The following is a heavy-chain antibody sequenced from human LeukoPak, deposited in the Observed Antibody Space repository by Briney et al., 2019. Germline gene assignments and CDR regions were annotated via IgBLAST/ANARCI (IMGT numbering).Heavy chain of an antibody. D-gene: IGHD2-8*01. CDR2: ISPNSGGT. CDR3: ARDIVLMVYAQALGY. CDR1: GYTFTGYY. J-gene: IGHJ4*02. V-gene: IGHV1-2*06. Sequence: GASVKVSCKASGYTFTGYYMHWVRQAPGQGLEWMGRISPNSGGTNYAQKFQGRVTMTRDTSISTAYMELSRLRSDDTAVYYCARDIVLMVYAQALGYWGQGTLVTVSS.